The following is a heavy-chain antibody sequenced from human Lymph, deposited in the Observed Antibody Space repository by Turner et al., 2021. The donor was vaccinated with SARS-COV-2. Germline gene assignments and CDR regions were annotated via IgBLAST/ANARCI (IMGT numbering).Heavy chain of an antibody. CDR3: AKVRSIFGVVIGGMDV. V-gene: IGHV3-30*18. J-gene: IGHJ6*02. CDR2: ISYDGSNK. Sequence: VQLVESGGGVVQPGGSLRLSCAASGFTFSSYGMHWVRQAPGKGLEWVAVISYDGSNKYYADSVKGRFTIARDNTKKTLYLQMNSLRAEDTAVYYCAKVRSIFGVVIGGMDVWGQGTTVTVSS. CDR1: GFTFSSYG. D-gene: IGHD3-3*01.